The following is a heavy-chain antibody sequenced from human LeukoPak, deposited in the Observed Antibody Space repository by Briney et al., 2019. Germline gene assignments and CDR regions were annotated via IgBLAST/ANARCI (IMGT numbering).Heavy chain of an antibody. CDR3: AKDQRHYGDYVENY. Sequence: GGSLRLSCAASGFTFSSYAMSWVRQAPGKGLEWASAISGSGGSTYYADSVKGRFTISRDNSKNTLYLQMNSLRAEDTAVYYCAKDQRHYGDYVENYWGQGTLVTVSS. CDR2: ISGSGGST. CDR1: GFTFSSYA. J-gene: IGHJ4*02. D-gene: IGHD4-17*01. V-gene: IGHV3-23*01.